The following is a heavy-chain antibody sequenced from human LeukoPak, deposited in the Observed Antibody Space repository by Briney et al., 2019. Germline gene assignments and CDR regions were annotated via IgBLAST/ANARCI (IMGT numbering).Heavy chain of an antibody. J-gene: IGHJ4*02. CDR1: GGTFSSYA. CDR2: IIPILGIA. V-gene: IGHV1-69*04. D-gene: IGHD3-22*01. Sequence: SVKVSCKASGGTFSSYAISWVRQAPGQGLEWMGRIIPILGIANYAQKFQGRVTITADKSTSTAYMELSSLRSEDTAVYYCARERAYYYDSSGLIYWGQGTLVTVSS. CDR3: ARERAYYYDSSGLIY.